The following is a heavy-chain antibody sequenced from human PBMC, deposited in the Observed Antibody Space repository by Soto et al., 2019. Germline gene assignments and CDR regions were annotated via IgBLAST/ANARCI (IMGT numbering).Heavy chain of an antibody. D-gene: IGHD4-17*01. CDR3: ARTRTTEVAEDAFDI. J-gene: IGHJ3*02. V-gene: IGHV4-59*01. Sequence: QVQLQASGPGLVKPSETLSLDCTVSGAFISSFYWSWIRQPPGKALEWIGYISHTGNTNYNPSLKSRLSISLHTSKRRVSLKLNSVTAADTAIYYCARTRTTEVAEDAFDIWGQGTLVTVSS. CDR1: GAFISSFY. CDR2: ISHTGNT.